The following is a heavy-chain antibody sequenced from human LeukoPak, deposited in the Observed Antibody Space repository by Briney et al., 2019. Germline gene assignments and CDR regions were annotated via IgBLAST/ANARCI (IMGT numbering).Heavy chain of an antibody. CDR3: AQGDDYISLDT. CDR2: IYRGGST. V-gene: IGHV3-53*01. D-gene: IGHD4-11*01. J-gene: IGHJ5*02. Sequence: TGGSLRLYCAASGFTVSSNYMSWVRQAPGKGLEWVSVIYRGGSTYYAASVKGRFTISRDSSKNMLYLQMNSLRAEDTAVYYGAQGDDYISLDTWGQGTLVTVSS. CDR1: GFTVSSNY.